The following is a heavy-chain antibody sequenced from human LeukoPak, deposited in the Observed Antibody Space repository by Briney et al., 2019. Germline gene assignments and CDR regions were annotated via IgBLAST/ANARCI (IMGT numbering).Heavy chain of an antibody. J-gene: IGHJ5*02. CDR1: DYTFTSHG. CDR3: ARAKRGTAMGS. V-gene: IGHV1-18*01. Sequence: ASVKVSCKASDYTFTSHGIIGVRQAPGQGLEWMGWISAYNGNTNYAQKLQGRVTMTTDTSTSTAYMELRSLRSDDTAVYYCARAKRGTAMGSWGQGTLVTVSS. D-gene: IGHD5-18*01. CDR2: ISAYNGNT.